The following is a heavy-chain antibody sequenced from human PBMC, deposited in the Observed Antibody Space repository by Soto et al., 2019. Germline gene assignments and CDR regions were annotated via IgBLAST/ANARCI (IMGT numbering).Heavy chain of an antibody. D-gene: IGHD2-2*01. V-gene: IGHV3-21*01. J-gene: IGHJ4*02. Sequence: GGSLRLSCAASGFTFSSYSMNWVRQAPGKGLEWVSSISSSSSYIYYADSVKGRFTISRDNAKNSLYLQMNSLRAEDTAVYYCAREGYCSSTSCYYYFDYWGQGTLVTVS. CDR1: GFTFSSYS. CDR2: ISSSSSYI. CDR3: AREGYCSSTSCYYYFDY.